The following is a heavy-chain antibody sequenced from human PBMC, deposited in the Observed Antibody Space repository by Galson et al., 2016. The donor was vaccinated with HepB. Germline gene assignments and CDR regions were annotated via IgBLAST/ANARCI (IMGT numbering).Heavy chain of an antibody. CDR3: ARDKDSSNWYFFGL. Sequence: SLRLSCAASGFTFSDYSMSWARQAPGKGLEWNSYISSTSTAIYYADSVKGRFTVSRDNARNSLYLQMSSLRAEDTAFYYCARDKDSSNWYFFGLWGLGTLVTVSS. D-gene: IGHD6-19*01. CDR1: GFTFSDYS. J-gene: IGHJ4*02. CDR2: ISSTSTAI. V-gene: IGHV3-48*04.